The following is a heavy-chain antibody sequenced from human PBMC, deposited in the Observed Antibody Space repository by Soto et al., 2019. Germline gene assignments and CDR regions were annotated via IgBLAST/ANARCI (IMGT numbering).Heavy chain of an antibody. J-gene: IGHJ4*02. CDR1: GGSINTFY. CDR2: IFSSGST. V-gene: IGHV4-4*07. CDR3: AREGSYSAYNFAHGIQLWSFDF. D-gene: IGHD5-12*01. Sequence: SETLSLTCTVSGGSINTFYWSWVRQPAGKGLEWIGRIFSSGSTSFNPSLESRVAMSVDTSKNHFSLNLSSVTAADMAVYYCAREGSYSAYNFAHGIQLWSFDFWGQGALVTVS.